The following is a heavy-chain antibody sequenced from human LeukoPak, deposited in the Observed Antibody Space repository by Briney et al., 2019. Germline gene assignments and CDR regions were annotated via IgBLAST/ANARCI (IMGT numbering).Heavy chain of an antibody. J-gene: IGHJ6*04. D-gene: IGHD6-19*01. CDR3: ACIMGVGAVAGSIP. Sequence: PSQTLSLTCTVSGGSISSGSYYWSWIRQPAGKGLEWIGRIYTSGSTNYNPSLKSRVTISVDTSKNQFSLKLSSVTAADTAVYYCACIMGVGAVAGSIPWGKGTTVTVSS. V-gene: IGHV4-61*02. CDR2: IYTSGST. CDR1: GGSISSGSYY.